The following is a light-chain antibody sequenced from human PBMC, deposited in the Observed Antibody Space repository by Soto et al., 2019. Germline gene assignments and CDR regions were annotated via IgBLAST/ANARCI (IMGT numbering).Light chain of an antibody. Sequence: DIVMTQSPLSLPVTPGEPASISCRSSQSLLHSSGYNYFDWYLQKPGQSPQLLIYLGSNRASGVPDRFSGSGSGTVFTLKISRVEAEDVGVYYCMQALQTPYILGRGTKLEIK. V-gene: IGKV2-28*01. J-gene: IGKJ2*01. CDR2: LGS. CDR1: QSLLHSSGYNY. CDR3: MQALQTPYI.